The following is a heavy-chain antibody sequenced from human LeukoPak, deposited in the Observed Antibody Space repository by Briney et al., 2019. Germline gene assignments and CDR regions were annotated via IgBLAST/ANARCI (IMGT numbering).Heavy chain of an antibody. J-gene: IGHJ4*02. V-gene: IGHV3-30*02. CDR3: AKESLMDIVVVPAARPPFDY. D-gene: IGHD2-2*03. CDR2: IRYDGSNK. Sequence: PGGSLRLSCAASGFTFSSYGMHWVRQAPGKGLEWVAFIRYDGSNKYYADSVKGRFTISRDNSKNTLYLQMNSLRAEDTAVYYCAKESLMDIVVVPAARPPFDYWGQGTLVTVSS. CDR1: GFTFSSYG.